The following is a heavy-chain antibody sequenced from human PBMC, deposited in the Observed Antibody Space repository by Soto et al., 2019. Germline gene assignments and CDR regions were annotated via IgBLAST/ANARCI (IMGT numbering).Heavy chain of an antibody. D-gene: IGHD2-8*01. CDR1: GFTFDNYA. V-gene: IGHV3-9*01. CDR3: AKDVRDLWWGGGYFEN. Sequence: EVQLVESGGDLVQPGRSLRLSCAASGFTFDNYAMHWVRQVPGKAPEWVSGISWSSGTAGYADSVKGRFTISRDSARNSLYLQMNSLRPEDTALYYCAKDVRDLWWGGGYFENWGQGTPVTVSS. J-gene: IGHJ4*02. CDR2: ISWSSGTA.